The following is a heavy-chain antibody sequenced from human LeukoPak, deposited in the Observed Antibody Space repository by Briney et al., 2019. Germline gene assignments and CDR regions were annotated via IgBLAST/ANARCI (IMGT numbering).Heavy chain of an antibody. CDR2: IYYSGST. CDR3: ARDFPIAVAGRDAFDI. V-gene: IGHV4-28*03. J-gene: IGHJ3*02. Sequence: SDTLSLTCAVSGYSISSSNWWGWIRQPPGKGLEWIGYIYYSGSTYYNPSLKSRVTISVDTSKNQFSLKLSSVTAADTAVYYCARDFPIAVAGRDAFDIWGQGTMVTVSS. CDR1: GYSISSSNW. D-gene: IGHD6-19*01.